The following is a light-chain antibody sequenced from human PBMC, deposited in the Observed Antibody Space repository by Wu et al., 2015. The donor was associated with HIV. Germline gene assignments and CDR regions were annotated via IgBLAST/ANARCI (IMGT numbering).Light chain of an antibody. Sequence: EFVLTQSPGTLSLSPGERATLSCKASQTIARSHLAWYQQKPGQPPRLLIYGASSRATGIPDSFSGSGSGTDFTLTISRLEPEDFAVYYCRQYGSSPITFGQGTRLEIK. V-gene: IGKV3-20*01. CDR3: RQYGSSPIT. CDR2: GAS. J-gene: IGKJ5*01. CDR1: QTIARSH.